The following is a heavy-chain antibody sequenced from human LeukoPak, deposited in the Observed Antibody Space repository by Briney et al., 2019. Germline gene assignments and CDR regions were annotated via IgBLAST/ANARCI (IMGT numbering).Heavy chain of an antibody. V-gene: IGHV3-74*01. Sequence: GGSLRLSCAASGNYWMHWVRQAPGKGLLWVSHINSDGSWTSYADSVKGRFTISKDNAKNTVYLQMNSLRAEDTAVYYCARDLDVVMVYGIPSPYGMDVWGQGTTVAVSS. CDR2: INSDGSWT. CDR3: ARDLDVVMVYGIPSPYGMDV. CDR1: GNYW. J-gene: IGHJ6*02. D-gene: IGHD2-8*01.